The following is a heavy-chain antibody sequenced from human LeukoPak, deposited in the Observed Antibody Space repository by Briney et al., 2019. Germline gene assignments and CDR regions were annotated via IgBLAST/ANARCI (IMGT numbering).Heavy chain of an antibody. CDR1: GFTFSSYA. Sequence: PGGSLGLSCAASGFTFSSYAMHWVRQAPGKGLEWVAVISYDGSNKYYADSVKGRFTISRDNSKNTLYLQMNSLRAEDTAVYYCARDMVRGDYYYGMDVWGQGTTVTVSS. CDR2: ISYDGSNK. CDR3: ARDMVRGDYYYGMDV. D-gene: IGHD3-10*01. J-gene: IGHJ6*02. V-gene: IGHV3-30*04.